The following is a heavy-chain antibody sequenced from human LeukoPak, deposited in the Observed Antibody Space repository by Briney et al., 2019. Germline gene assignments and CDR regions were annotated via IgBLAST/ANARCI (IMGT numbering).Heavy chain of an antibody. J-gene: IGHJ3*02. Sequence: GGSLRLSCTASGFTFSDYYMSWIRQAPGKGLEWVSYISSSGSTIYYADSVKGRFTISRDNAKNSLYLQMNSLRAEDTAVYYCARDPSLTGAYDAFDIWGQGTMVTVSS. CDR3: ARDPSLTGAYDAFDI. CDR2: ISSSGSTI. CDR1: GFTFSDYY. V-gene: IGHV3-11*04. D-gene: IGHD7-27*01.